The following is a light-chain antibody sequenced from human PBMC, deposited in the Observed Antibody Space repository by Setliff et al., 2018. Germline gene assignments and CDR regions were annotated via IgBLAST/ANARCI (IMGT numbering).Light chain of an antibody. CDR1: YSDVGKYNL. J-gene: IGLJ1*01. Sequence: QSALTQPASVSGSPGQSITISCTGTYSDVGKYNLVSWYQQHPGKAPKLILYDFTTRPSGVSDRFSGSKSANTASLTISGLQAEDEADYYCCSYAGSSTCVFGGGTKVT. V-gene: IGLV2-23*02. CDR2: DFT. CDR3: CSYAGSSTCV.